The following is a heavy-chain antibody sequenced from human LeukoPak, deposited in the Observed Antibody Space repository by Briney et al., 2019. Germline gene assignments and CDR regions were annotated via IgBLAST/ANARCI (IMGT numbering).Heavy chain of an antibody. V-gene: IGHV3-30*02. J-gene: IGHJ4*02. CDR3: AKDGTSYYYIYY. CDR2: IRYDGSNT. Sequence: VVQPGGSLRLSCVASGFNFRNYGMHWVRQAPGKGLEWLAFIRYDGSNTYYADSVKGRFTVSRDDSKNTLYLQMNSLRGDDTAVYYCAKDGTSYYYIYYWGQGTLVTVSS. D-gene: IGHD2/OR15-2a*01. CDR1: GFNFRNYG.